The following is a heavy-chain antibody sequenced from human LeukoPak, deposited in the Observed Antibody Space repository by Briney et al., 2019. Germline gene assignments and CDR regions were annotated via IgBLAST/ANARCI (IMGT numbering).Heavy chain of an antibody. CDR2: INTDGTST. CDR3: VRASSGSHGDY. V-gene: IGHV3-74*01. Sequence: PGGSLRLSCAASGFTFSTYWMHWVRQAPGKGLVWVSRINTDGTSTDYADSVKGRLTISRDNAKNTLSLQMNSLRAEDTAVYYCVRASSGSHGDYWGQGTLVTVSS. D-gene: IGHD6-19*01. CDR1: GFTFSTYW. J-gene: IGHJ4*02.